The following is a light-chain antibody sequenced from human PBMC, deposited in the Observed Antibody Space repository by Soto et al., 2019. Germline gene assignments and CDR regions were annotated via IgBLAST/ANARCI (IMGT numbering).Light chain of an antibody. CDR1: SSDVGNSYL. V-gene: IGLV2-23*02. CDR2: EIS. Sequence: QSALTQPASVSGSPGQSITISCTGTSSDVGNSYLVSWYQQHPGKAPKLMIYEISKRPSGVSDRFSGSKSGNTASLTISGLEADDEAEYYCCSYVGPSLYYVFGIGTKVTVL. CDR3: CSYVGPSLYYV. J-gene: IGLJ1*01.